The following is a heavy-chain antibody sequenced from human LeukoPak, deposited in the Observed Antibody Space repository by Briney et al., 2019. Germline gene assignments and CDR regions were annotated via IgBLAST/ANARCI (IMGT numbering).Heavy chain of an antibody. J-gene: IGHJ6*02. CDR3: ARDLIPTVLLWFGWAMDV. D-gene: IGHD3-10*01. CDR1: GFTLSSTY. Sequence: PGGSLRLSCAGSGFTLSSTYMSWVRQAPGKGLEWVSVIYGGTSTYYADSVKGRFTISRDNSKNTLYLQMNSLRAEDTAVYYCARDLIPTVLLWFGWAMDVWGQGTTVTVSS. CDR2: IYGGTST. V-gene: IGHV3-66*01.